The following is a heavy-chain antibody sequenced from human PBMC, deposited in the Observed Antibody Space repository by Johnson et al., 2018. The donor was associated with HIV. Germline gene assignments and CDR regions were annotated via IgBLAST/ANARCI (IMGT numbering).Heavy chain of an antibody. CDR3: AREKIRAFDI. CDR1: GFTFSNYA. V-gene: IGHV3-30-3*01. J-gene: IGHJ3*02. Sequence: QVQLVESGGGLVQPVGSLRLSCAASGFTFSNYAMHWVRQAPGKGLEWVAVISYDGSNEYYTDSVKGRFTISRDNSKNTLYLQMNSLGAEDTAVYYCAREKIRAFDIWGQGTMVTVSS. CDR2: ISYDGSNE.